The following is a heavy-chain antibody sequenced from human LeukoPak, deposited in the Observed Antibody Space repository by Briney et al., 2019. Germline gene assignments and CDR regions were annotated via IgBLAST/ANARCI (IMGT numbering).Heavy chain of an antibody. D-gene: IGHD3-9*01. V-gene: IGHV3-23*01. CDR2: IRDSGSST. J-gene: IGHJ5*02. Sequence: KPGGSLRLSCAASGFTFSSYAMSWVRQAPGKGLEWVSAIRDSGSSTHYADSVKGRFTISRDNSKNTLYLQMNSLRAEDTAVYYCARDLMLRYFDWLLPWFDPWGQGTLVTVSS. CDR1: GFTFSSYA. CDR3: ARDLMLRYFDWLLPWFDP.